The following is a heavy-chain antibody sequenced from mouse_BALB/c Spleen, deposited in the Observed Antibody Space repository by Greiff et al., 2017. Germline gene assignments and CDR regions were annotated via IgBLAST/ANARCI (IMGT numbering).Heavy chain of an antibody. Sequence: EVKVVESGGGLVKPGGSLKLSCAASGFTFSDYYMYWVRQTPEKRLEWVATISDGGSYTYYPDSVKGRFTISRDNAKNNLYLQMSSLKSEDTAMYYCARDGGYDVGNYFDYWGQGTTLTVSS. CDR2: ISDGGSYT. CDR3: ARDGGYDVGNYFDY. V-gene: IGHV5-4*02. CDR1: GFTFSDYY. J-gene: IGHJ2*01. D-gene: IGHD2-14*01.